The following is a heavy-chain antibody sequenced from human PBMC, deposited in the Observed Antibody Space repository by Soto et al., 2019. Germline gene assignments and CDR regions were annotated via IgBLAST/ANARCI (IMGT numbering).Heavy chain of an antibody. CDR1: GFTFSSYE. J-gene: IGHJ3*02. CDR2: ISSSGSTI. CDR3: TRGPATDAFDI. V-gene: IGHV3-48*03. Sequence: EVQLVESGGGLVQPGGSLRLSCAASGFTFSSYEMNWVRQAPGKGLEWVSYISSSGSTIYYADSVKGRFTISRDNAKNSLYLQMNSLRAEDTAVYYCTRGPATDAFDIWGQGTMVTVSS.